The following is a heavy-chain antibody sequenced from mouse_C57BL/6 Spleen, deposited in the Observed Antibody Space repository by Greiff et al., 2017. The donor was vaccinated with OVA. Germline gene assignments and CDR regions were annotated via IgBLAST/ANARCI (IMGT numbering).Heavy chain of an antibody. D-gene: IGHD1-1*01. CDR3: ARGGSSYYAMDY. CDR2: ISSGGSYT. Sequence: EVKLMESGGDLVKPGGSLKLSCAASGFTFSSYGMSWVRQTPDKRLEWVATISSGGSYTYYPDSVKGRFTISRDNAKNTLYLQMSSLKSEDTAMYYCARGGSSYYAMDYWGKGTSVTVSS. V-gene: IGHV5-6*01. J-gene: IGHJ4*01. CDR1: GFTFSSYG.